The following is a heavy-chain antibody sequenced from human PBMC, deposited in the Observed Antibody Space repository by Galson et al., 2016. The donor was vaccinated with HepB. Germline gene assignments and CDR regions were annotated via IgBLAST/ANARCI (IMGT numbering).Heavy chain of an antibody. CDR2: IAPILEIEGS. D-gene: IGHD6-13*01. Sequence: SVKVSCKASGGTFSNLALSWVRQAPGQGLEWMGGIAPILEIEGSKYAQKFQDRVTITADESTGTAYMELRNLRSDDTAIYYCARSVYHSSPTYYYYYGLDGWGKGTTVTVSS. V-gene: IGHV1-69*10. CDR3: ARSVYHSSPTYYYYYGLDG. CDR1: GGTFSNLA. J-gene: IGHJ6*04.